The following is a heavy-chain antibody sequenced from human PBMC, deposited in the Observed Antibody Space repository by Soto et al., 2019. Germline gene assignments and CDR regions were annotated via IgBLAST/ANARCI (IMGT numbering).Heavy chain of an antibody. J-gene: IGHJ4*02. Sequence: QVQLQESSPGLVKPSQTLSLTCTVSGGSISSGYYYSTWIRQHPGKGLEWIGYISYSGSTSYNPSLKSRVTTSVDTSKNQFSLNLSSVTAADTAVYYCARESDWPRGYFESWGQGTLVTVSS. D-gene: IGHD2-21*01. CDR3: ARESDWPRGYFES. CDR1: GGSISSGYYY. V-gene: IGHV4-31*03. CDR2: ISYSGST.